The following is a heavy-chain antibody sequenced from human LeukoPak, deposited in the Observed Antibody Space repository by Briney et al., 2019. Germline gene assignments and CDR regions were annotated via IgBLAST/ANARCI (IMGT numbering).Heavy chain of an antibody. CDR1: GGSISRYY. CDR3: ARHRGAYDSSGYYTYYFDY. D-gene: IGHD3-22*01. CDR2: IYYSGST. Sequence: SETLSLTCTVSGGSISRYYWSWIRQPPGKGLEWIGYIYYSGSTNYNPSLKSRVTISVDTSKNQFSLKLSSVTAADTAVYYCARHRGAYDSSGYYTYYFDYWGQGTLVTVSS. J-gene: IGHJ4*02. V-gene: IGHV4-59*08.